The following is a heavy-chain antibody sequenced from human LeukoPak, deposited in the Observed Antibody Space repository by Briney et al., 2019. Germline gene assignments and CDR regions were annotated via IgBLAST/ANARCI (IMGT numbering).Heavy chain of an antibody. CDR2: IYYSGST. CDR1: GGSISSGGYY. J-gene: IGHJ4*02. Sequence: PSETLSLTCTVSGGSISSGGYYWSWIRQHPEKGLEWIGYIYYSGSTYYNPSLKSRVTISVDTSKNQFSLKLSSVTAADTAVYYCAREMGPYYDSSSPHGAFDYWGQGTLVTVSS. CDR3: AREMGPYYDSSSPHGAFDY. V-gene: IGHV4-31*03. D-gene: IGHD3-22*01.